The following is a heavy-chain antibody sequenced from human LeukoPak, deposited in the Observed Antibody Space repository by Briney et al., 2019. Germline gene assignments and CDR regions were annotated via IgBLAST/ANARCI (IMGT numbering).Heavy chain of an antibody. Sequence: PGGSLRLSCAASGFTVSSNYMSWVRQAPGKGLEWVSSISTSSTYIYYADSVKGRFTISRDNAKNSLYLQMNSLRAEDTAVYYCARHEPVITLSSTYYGIDVWGPGTTVTVSS. CDR1: GFTVSSNY. V-gene: IGHV3-21*01. CDR3: ARHEPVITLSSTYYGIDV. J-gene: IGHJ6*02. CDR2: ISTSSTYI. D-gene: IGHD1-14*01.